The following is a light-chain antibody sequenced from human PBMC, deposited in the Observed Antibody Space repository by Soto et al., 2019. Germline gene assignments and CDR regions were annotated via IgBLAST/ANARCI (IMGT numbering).Light chain of an antibody. CDR3: QQYGSSPWT. CDR2: GAS. CDR1: QSVGND. V-gene: IGKV3-20*01. Sequence: EIVMTQSPATLSVSPGDRATLSCRARQSVGNDLAWYQQKPGQAPRLLIYGASSRATGIPDRFSGSGSGTDFTLTISRLEPEDFAVYYCQQYGSSPWTVGQGTKVDIK. J-gene: IGKJ1*01.